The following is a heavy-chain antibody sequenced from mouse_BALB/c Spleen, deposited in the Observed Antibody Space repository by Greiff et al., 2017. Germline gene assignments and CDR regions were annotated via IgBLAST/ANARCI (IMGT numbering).Heavy chain of an antibody. CDR2: IWAGGST. CDR3: ARDRDGPAWFAY. V-gene: IGHV2-9*02. Sequence: VQLMESGPGLVAPSQSLSITCTVSGFSLTSYGVHWVRQPPGKGLEWLGVIWAGGSTNYNSALMSRLSISKDNSKSQVFLKMNSLQTDDTAMYYCARDRDGPAWFAYWGQGTLVTVSA. D-gene: IGHD2-3*01. J-gene: IGHJ3*01. CDR1: GFSLTSYG.